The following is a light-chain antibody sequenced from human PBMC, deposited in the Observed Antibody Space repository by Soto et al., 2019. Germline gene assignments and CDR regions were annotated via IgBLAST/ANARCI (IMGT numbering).Light chain of an antibody. J-gene: IGKJ4*01. CDR1: QTINTY. CDR2: DAS. CDR3: KQCNTYVT. V-gene: IGKV1-5*01. Sequence: DVQITQSPSSLSASVGDRVTITCRARQTINTYLNWYQQTPGTAPKLLIYDASSLQSGVPSRFSGSGSGTEFTLTISSLQSDDFATYYCKQCNTYVTFGGGTKVDI.